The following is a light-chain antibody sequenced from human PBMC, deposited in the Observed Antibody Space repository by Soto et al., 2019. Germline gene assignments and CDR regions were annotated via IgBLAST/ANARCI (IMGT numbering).Light chain of an antibody. V-gene: IGKV3-20*01. Sequence: EIVLTQSPGTLSLSPGERATLSCRTSQGVSSAFLAWYQQKPGQAPRLLIYDASIRATGIPDRFSGSVSGTDFPLSISRLKPEDSAVYYCQQYENSVMYTFGQGTKLEIK. CDR2: DAS. J-gene: IGKJ2*01. CDR1: QGVSSAF. CDR3: QQYENSVMYT.